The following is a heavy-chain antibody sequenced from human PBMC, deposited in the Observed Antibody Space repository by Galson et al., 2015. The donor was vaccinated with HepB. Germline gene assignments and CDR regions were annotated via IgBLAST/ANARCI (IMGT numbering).Heavy chain of an antibody. J-gene: IGHJ5*02. D-gene: IGHD3-22*01. CDR1: GFTFSNYG. CDR3: AKGGPGRITMMINRLLGFDP. CDR2: ISYDGSYK. V-gene: IGHV3-30*18. Sequence: SLRLSCAASGFTFSNYGIHWVRQAPGMGLEWMAVISYDGSYKYYANSVKGKFTVSRDYSRSTWYLQMNSLRADDTALYYCAKGGPGRITMMINRLLGFDPWGQGTLVTVSS.